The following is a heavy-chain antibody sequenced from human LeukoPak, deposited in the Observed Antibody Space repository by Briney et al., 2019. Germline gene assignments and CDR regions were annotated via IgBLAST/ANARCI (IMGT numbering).Heavy chain of an antibody. D-gene: IGHD3-3*01. J-gene: IGHJ5*02. CDR3: ARGRDDFWSGYYERENWFDP. CDR2: MNPNSGNT. V-gene: IGHV1-8*03. Sequence: ASVKVSCKAPGYTFTSYDINWVRQATGQGLEWMGWMNPNSGNTGYAQKFQGRVTITRNTSISTAYMELSSLRSEDTAVYYCARGRDDFWSGYYERENWFDPWGQGTLVTVSS. CDR1: GYTFTSYD.